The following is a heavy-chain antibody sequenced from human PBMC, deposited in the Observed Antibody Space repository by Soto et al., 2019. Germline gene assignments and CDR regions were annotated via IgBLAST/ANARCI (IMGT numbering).Heavy chain of an antibody. CDR3: AKDSVDVVATGRGSFDS. Sequence: EVQLLQSGGGVVQHGGSLRLSCAASGFTFTYHAMSWVRQAPGKGLEGVSGLTGRGGNTFYADSVKGRFTISRDNTKNILSLEMTNLRAEDTAHYFCAKDSVDVVATGRGSFDSRCQGTLVTVSP. V-gene: IGHV3-23*01. CDR2: LTGRGGNT. J-gene: IGHJ4*02. CDR1: GFTFTYHA. D-gene: IGHD5-12*01.